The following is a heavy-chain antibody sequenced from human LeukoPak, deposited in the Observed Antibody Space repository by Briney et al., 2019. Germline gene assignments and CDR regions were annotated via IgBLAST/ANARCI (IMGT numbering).Heavy chain of an antibody. CDR1: GFTFSSYS. CDR2: ISSSSSYI. D-gene: IGHD6-13*01. V-gene: IGHV3-21*01. Sequence: GGSLRLSCAASGFTFSSYSMNWVRQAPGKGLEWVSSISSSSSYIYYADSVKGRFTISRDNAKNSLYLQMNSLRAEDTAVYYCARELGRGPDAAAGFNDYWGQGTLVTVSS. J-gene: IGHJ4*02. CDR3: ARELGRGPDAAAGFNDY.